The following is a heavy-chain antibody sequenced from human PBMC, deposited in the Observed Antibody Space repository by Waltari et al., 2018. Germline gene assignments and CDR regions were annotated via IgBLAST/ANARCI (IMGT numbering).Heavy chain of an antibody. D-gene: IGHD3-10*01. CDR3: ARSVQGVIDFYYYYGMDV. CDR1: GGTFSSYA. CDR2: IIPIFGTA. J-gene: IGHJ6*02. V-gene: IGHV1-69*08. Sequence: QVQLVQSGAEVKKPGSSVKVSCKASGGTFSSYAISWVRQAPGQGLEWMGRIIPIFGTANYAQKFQGRVTITADKSTSTAYMELSSLRSEDTAVYYCARSVQGVIDFYYYYGMDVWGQGTTVTVSS.